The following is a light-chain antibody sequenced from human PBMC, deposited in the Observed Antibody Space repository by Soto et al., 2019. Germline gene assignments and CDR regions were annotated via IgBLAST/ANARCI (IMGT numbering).Light chain of an antibody. Sequence: DIQMTQSPSTLSASVGDRVTITCRASQSISHFLAWYQQKPGKVPKLLIYDASSLESGVPQRFSGSGSGTEFTLTISSLQTYDFSTYYCQQYHSYWTFGQGTKVDIK. CDR2: DAS. V-gene: IGKV1-5*01. CDR1: QSISHF. J-gene: IGKJ1*01. CDR3: QQYHSYWT.